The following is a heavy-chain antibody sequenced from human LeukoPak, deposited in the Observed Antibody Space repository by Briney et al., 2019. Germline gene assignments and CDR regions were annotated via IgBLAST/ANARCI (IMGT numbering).Heavy chain of an antibody. CDR2: IWYDGSNK. V-gene: IGHV3-33*01. Sequence: GGSLRLSCAASGFTFSSYGMHWVRQAPGKGLEWVAVIWYDGSNKYYADSVKGRFTISRDNSKNTLYLQMNSLRAEDTAVYYCASYVLGDAFDIWGQGTMVTVSP. CDR1: GFTFSSYG. J-gene: IGHJ3*02. CDR3: ASYVLGDAFDI. D-gene: IGHD3-16*01.